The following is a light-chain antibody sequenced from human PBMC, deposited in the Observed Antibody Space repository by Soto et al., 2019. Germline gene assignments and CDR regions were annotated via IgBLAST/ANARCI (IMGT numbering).Light chain of an antibody. V-gene: IGKV1-5*01. CDR1: QSISSW. J-gene: IGKJ1*01. Sequence: STVSASVVDRVTITCLSSQSISSWLSWYQQKPGKAPKLLIYDASSFESGVPSRFSGSGSGTEFTLTIISFQPDDFAPYYCQHYTIHLYPFGHGTK. CDR2: DAS. CDR3: QHYTIHLYP.